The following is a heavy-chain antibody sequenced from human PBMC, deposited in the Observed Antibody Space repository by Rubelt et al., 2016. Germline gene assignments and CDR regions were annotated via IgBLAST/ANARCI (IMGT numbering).Heavy chain of an antibody. J-gene: IGHJ5*02. Sequence: QVQLQESGPGLVKPSGTLSLTCAVSGGSISSSNWWSWVRQPPGKGLGWIGEIYHSGGTNYNPSLKSGVTISVDKSRNQFSRKLSSVTAADTAGYYCARDARDCGGDTGGQGTLVTVSS. D-gene: IGHD2-21*01. CDR2: IYHSGGT. CDR1: GGSISSSNW. V-gene: IGHV4-4*02. CDR3: ARDARDCGGDT.